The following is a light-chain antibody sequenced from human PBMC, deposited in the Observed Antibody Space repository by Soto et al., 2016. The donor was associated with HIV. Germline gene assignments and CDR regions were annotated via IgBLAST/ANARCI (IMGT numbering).Light chain of an antibody. CDR2: DDS. J-gene: IGLJ2*01. CDR1: NIGSKS. V-gene: IGLV3-21*03. Sequence: SYVLTQPPSVSVAPEKTARITCGGNNIGSKSVHWYQQKPGQAPVLVVYDDSHRPSGIPERFSGSNSGNTATLTITRVGAGDEADYYCQVWDSSSAHPVFGGGTKLTVL. CDR3: QVWDSSSAHPV.